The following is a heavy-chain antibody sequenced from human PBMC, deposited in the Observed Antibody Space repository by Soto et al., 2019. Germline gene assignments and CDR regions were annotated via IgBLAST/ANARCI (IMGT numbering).Heavy chain of an antibody. CDR3: AREARYSSSYIGY. J-gene: IGHJ4*02. CDR1: GGSFSSGSYY. V-gene: IGHV4-61*01. D-gene: IGHD6-13*01. CDR2: IYYSGST. Sequence: XTLSLPCTVPGGSFSSGSYYWSWIRQPPGKGLEWIWYIYYSGSTKYNPSLNSRVTISVDTSKNQFSLKLSSVNAGDTAVYYCAREARYSSSYIGYWGQGPLVTVSS.